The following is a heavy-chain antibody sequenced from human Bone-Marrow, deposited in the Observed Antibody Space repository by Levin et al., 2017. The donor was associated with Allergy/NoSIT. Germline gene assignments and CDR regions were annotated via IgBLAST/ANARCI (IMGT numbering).Heavy chain of an antibody. Sequence: GESLKISCKASGYTFTGYYMHWVRQAPGQGLEWMGWINPNSGGTNYAQKFQGRVTMTRDTSISTAYMELSRLRSDDTAVYYCAREGDCSSTSCGGYYFDYWGQGTLVTVSS. V-gene: IGHV1-2*02. CDR2: INPNSGGT. D-gene: IGHD2-2*01. CDR1: GYTFTGYY. J-gene: IGHJ4*02. CDR3: AREGDCSSTSCGGYYFDY.